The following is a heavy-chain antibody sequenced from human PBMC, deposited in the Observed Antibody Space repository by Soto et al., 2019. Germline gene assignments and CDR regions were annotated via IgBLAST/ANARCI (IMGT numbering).Heavy chain of an antibody. J-gene: IGHJ6*02. CDR2: IVVGSGNT. CDR1: GFTFTSSA. D-gene: IGHD5-18*01. CDR3: AAEDTAMVTHYYYYYGMDV. V-gene: IGHV1-58*01. Sequence: ASVNVSCKASGFTFTSSAVQWVRQARGQRLEWIGWIVVGSGNTNYAQKFQERVTITRDMSTSTAYMELSSLRSEDTAVYYCAAEDTAMVTHYYYYYGMDVWGQGTTVTVSS.